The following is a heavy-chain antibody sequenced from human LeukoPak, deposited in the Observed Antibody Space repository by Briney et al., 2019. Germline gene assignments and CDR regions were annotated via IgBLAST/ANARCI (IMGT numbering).Heavy chain of an antibody. Sequence: SETLSLTCAVYGGSFSGYYWSWIRQPPGKGLEWIGEINHSGSTNYNPSLKSRVTISVDTSKNQFSLKLSSVTAADTAVYYCARGMGVFGVVTVSCFDYWGQGTLVTVSS. J-gene: IGHJ4*02. CDR1: GGSFSGYY. CDR3: ARGMGVFGVVTVSCFDY. CDR2: INHSGST. V-gene: IGHV4-34*01. D-gene: IGHD3-3*01.